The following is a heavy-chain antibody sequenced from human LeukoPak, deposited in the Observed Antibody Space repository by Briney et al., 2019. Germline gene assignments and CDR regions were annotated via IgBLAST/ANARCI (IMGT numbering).Heavy chain of an antibody. CDR2: INPNSGGT. CDR3: ATHSPEWRYSGYYNYYYIDV. CDR1: GYTFTGYY. D-gene: IGHD5-12*01. J-gene: IGHJ6*03. Sequence: ASVTVSCTASGYTFTGYYMHWVRQAPGQGLEWMGWINPNSGGTNYAQKVKGRVTITRDTSISTAYMEVSSLRSEDTAVYYCATHSPEWRYSGYYNYYYIDVWGKGTTVTVSS. V-gene: IGHV1-2*02.